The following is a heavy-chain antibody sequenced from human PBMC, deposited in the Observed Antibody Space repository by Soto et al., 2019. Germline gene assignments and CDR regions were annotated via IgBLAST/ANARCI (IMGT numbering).Heavy chain of an antibody. Sequence: TLSLTCSVSGASIISGDYYWTWIRQAPGRGLEWIGYIYYSESAHYNPTLKRRTLLAMDRSKNQLSLKMTSVTAADTAAYYCARDDLEYGSNPLSTGGQGTLVTVSS. D-gene: IGHD2-2*01. CDR1: GASIISGDYY. CDR3: ARDDLEYGSNPLST. CDR2: IYYSESA. V-gene: IGHV4-30-4*01. J-gene: IGHJ1*01.